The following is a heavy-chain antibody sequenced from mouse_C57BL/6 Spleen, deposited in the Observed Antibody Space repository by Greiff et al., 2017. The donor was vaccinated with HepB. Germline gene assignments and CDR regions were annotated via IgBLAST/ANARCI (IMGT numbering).Heavy chain of an antibody. D-gene: IGHD1-1*01. V-gene: IGHV10-1*01. Sequence: DVMLVESGGGLVQPKGSLKLSCAASGFSFNTYAMNWVRQAPGKGLEWVARIRSKSNNYATYYADSVKDRFTISRDDSESMLYLQMNNLKTEDTAMYYCVRQSRDWYFDVWGTGTTVTVSS. J-gene: IGHJ1*03. CDR1: GFSFNTYA. CDR2: IRSKSNNYAT. CDR3: VRQSRDWYFDV.